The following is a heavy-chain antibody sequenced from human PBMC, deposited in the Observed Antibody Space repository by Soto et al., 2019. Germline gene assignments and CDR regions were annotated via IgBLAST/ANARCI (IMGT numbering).Heavy chain of an antibody. CDR1: VLTACNNY. V-gene: IGHV3-66*01. CDR2: IYSGGNT. J-gene: IGHJ4*02. Sequence: LRQTCSASVLTACNNYVSWLRQAPGKGLEWVSVIYSGGNTYYADSVKGRFTISTDSSKNTLYLQMNSLRAEDTAVYYCARETTNIDYYTKSDYRGQGT. D-gene: IGHD3-3*01. CDR3: ARETTNIDYYTKSDY.